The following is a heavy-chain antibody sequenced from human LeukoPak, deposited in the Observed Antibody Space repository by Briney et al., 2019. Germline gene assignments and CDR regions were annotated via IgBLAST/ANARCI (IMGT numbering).Heavy chain of an antibody. Sequence: GASVQVSCKASGGTFSNYAISWVRQAPGQGLEWMGAIIPIFGTANYAQKFQGRVTITADESTSTAYMELSSRRSEDTAVYYCARILSSSWYEYFHHWGQGTLVTVSS. D-gene: IGHD6-19*01. CDR2: IIPIFGTA. CDR1: GGTFSNYA. J-gene: IGHJ1*01. V-gene: IGHV1-69*13. CDR3: ARILSSSWYEYFHH.